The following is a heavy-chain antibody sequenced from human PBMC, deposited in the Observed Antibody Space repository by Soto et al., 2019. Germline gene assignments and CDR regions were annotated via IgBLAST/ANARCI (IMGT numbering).Heavy chain of an antibody. CDR2: ISAYNGNT. CDR3: ARDHSRFAWYYFDY. CDR1: GYTFTSYG. J-gene: IGHJ4*02. Sequence: ASVKVSCKASGYTFTSYGISWVRQAPGQGLEWMGWISAYNGNTKYAQKLQGRVTMTTDTSTSTAYMELRSLRSEDTAVYYCARDHSRFAWYYFDYWGQGTLVTVS. V-gene: IGHV1-18*01. D-gene: IGHD3-10*01.